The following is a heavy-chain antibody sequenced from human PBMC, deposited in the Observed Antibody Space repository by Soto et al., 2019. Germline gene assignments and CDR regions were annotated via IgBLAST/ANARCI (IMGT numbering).Heavy chain of an antibody. CDR3: ASFSGATYGDYGGGINY. J-gene: IGHJ4*02. CDR1: GGSISGSSYY. V-gene: IGHV4-39*01. CDR2: VHYSGST. Sequence: SETLSLTCTVSGGSISGSSYYWGWIRQPPGKGLECIGSVHYSGSTDYNPSLKSRVTISVDTSKNQFSLKLTSVTAADTAVYFCASFSGATYGDYGGGINYWGQGTLVTVSS. D-gene: IGHD4-17*01.